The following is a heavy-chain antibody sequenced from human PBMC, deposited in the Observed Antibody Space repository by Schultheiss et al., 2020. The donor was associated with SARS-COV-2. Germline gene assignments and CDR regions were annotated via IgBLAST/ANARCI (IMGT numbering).Heavy chain of an antibody. CDR2: IKQDGSEK. CDR1: GFTVSSNY. CDR3: AKDEPMTGDVEYGFDI. V-gene: IGHV3-7*03. Sequence: GESLKISCAASGFTVSSNYMSWVRQAPGKGLEWVANIKQDGSEKYYVDSVKGRFTISRDNSKNTLYLQMNSLRAEDTAVYYCAKDEPMTGDVEYGFDIWGQGTMVTVSS. J-gene: IGHJ3*02. D-gene: IGHD3-9*01.